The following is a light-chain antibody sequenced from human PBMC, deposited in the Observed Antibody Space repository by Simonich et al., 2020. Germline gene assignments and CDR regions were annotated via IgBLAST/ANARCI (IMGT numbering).Light chain of an antibody. CDR1: QSVLYSSNNKNY. CDR3: QQYYSTPIT. CDR2: WSS. J-gene: IGKJ5*01. V-gene: IGKV4-1*01. Sequence: DIVMTQSPDSLAVSLGERATINCKYSQSVLYSSNNKNYLAWYQQKPGQPPKLLIYWSSTREYGVPDRFSGSGSGTDFTLTISSLQAEDVAVYYCQQYYSTPITFGQGTRLEIK.